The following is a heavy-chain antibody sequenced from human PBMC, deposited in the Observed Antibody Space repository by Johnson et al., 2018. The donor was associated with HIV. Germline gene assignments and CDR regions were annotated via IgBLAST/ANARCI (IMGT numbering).Heavy chain of an antibody. Sequence: QVQLVESGGGVVQPGRSLRLSCAASGFTFSSYGMHWVRQAPGKGLEWVAVISYDGSNKYYADSVKGRFTISRDNSKNTLYLQMNSLRAGDTAVYYCARGPSVVTLHAFDLWGQGTLVTVSS. J-gene: IGHJ3*01. V-gene: IGHV3-30*19. CDR1: GFTFSSYG. D-gene: IGHD4-23*01. CDR3: ARGPSVVTLHAFDL. CDR2: ISYDGSNK.